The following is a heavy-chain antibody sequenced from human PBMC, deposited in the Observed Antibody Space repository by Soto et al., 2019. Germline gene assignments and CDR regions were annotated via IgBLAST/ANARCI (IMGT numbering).Heavy chain of an antibody. CDR1: GAAVSNGDYR. CDR2: IYNDGST. J-gene: IGHJ5*02. CDR3: ARVQVAGTNWFDP. V-gene: IGHV4-61*08. Sequence: SETLSLTCTVSGAAVSNGDYRWNWIRQPPGKGLEWIGDIYNDGSTHYNPSLKSRVTISVDTSKNQFSLKLSSVTAADTAVYYCARVQVAGTNWFDPWGQGTLVTVSS. D-gene: IGHD6-19*01.